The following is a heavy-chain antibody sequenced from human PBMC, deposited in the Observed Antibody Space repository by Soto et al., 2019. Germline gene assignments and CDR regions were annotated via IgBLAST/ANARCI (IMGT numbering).Heavy chain of an antibody. CDR2: INPSFGTA. Sequence: ASVKVSCKASGYTFTSYYMHWVRQAPGQGLEWMGMINPSFGTASYAQKFQGRVTITRDTSTSTAYMELSSLRSEDTAVYYCARDRVAVAGIVNYYYYYGMDVWGQGTTVTVSS. V-gene: IGHV1-46*01. D-gene: IGHD6-19*01. J-gene: IGHJ6*02. CDR1: GYTFTSYY. CDR3: ARDRVAVAGIVNYYYYYGMDV.